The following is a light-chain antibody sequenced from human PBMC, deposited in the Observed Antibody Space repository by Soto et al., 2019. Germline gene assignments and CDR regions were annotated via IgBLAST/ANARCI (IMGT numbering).Light chain of an antibody. Sequence: DIQLTQSPSFLSASVGDRVTITCRASQGISSYLAWYQQKPGKAPKLLTHAASTLQSGVPSRFSGGGSGTEFTLTISSLQPEDFATYYCQQLNSYPRITFGQGTRLEIK. CDR2: AAS. CDR1: QGISSY. CDR3: QQLNSYPRIT. J-gene: IGKJ5*01. V-gene: IGKV1-9*01.